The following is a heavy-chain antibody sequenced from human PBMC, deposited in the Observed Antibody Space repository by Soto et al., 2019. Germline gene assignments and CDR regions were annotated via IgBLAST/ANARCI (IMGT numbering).Heavy chain of an antibody. V-gene: IGHV3-30*18. CDR1: GFTFSSYG. CDR3: AKKGDDYGSWSSTYFDY. D-gene: IGHD3-10*01. CDR2: ISYDGSNK. J-gene: IGHJ4*02. Sequence: QVQLVESGGGVVQPGRSLRLSCAASGFTFSSYGMHWVRQAPGKGLEWVAFISYDGSNKYYADSVKGRFTISRDNSKNTLYLQMNSLRDEDTVVYYCAKKGDDYGSWSSTYFDYWGQGTLGTVSS.